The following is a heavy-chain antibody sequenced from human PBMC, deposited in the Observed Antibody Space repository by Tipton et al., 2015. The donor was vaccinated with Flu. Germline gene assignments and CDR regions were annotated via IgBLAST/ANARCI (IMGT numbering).Heavy chain of an antibody. CDR1: GGFITSGSYY. V-gene: IGHV4-61*02. J-gene: IGHJ3*02. D-gene: IGHD7-27*01. CDR3: ARHGKDTGDYLASFDI. Sequence: TLSLTCTVSGGFITSGSYYWSWIRQSAGKGLEWIGRIYTTGSTNYNPSLRSRVTISGDTSKNQFSLKLSSVTAADTAVHYCARHGKDTGDYLASFDIWGQGTMVTVSS. CDR2: IYTTGST.